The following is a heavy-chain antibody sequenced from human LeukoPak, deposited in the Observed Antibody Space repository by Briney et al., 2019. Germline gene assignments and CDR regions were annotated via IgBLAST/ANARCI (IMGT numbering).Heavy chain of an antibody. J-gene: IGHJ6*03. Sequence: GASVKVSCKASGYTFTSYYMHWVRQAPGQGLEWMGIINPSGGSTSYAQKFQGRVTMTRDMSTSTVYMELSSLRSEDTAVYYCARVGRHYYGSGSYLNPGYYYMDVWGKGTTVTISS. V-gene: IGHV1-46*01. D-gene: IGHD3-10*01. CDR3: ARVGRHYYGSGSYLNPGYYYMDV. CDR1: GYTFTSYY. CDR2: INPSGGST.